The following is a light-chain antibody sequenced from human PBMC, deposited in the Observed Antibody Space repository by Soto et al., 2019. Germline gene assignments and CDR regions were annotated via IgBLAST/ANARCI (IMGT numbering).Light chain of an antibody. CDR3: QQYGSSPGT. J-gene: IGKJ1*01. Sequence: DIVMTQSPLSLPVTPGQPASISCRSSQSLLHSNGYNYLAWYQQKPGQAPRLLIFGASIRDTGIPDRFSGSGSGTDFTPTISRLESEDSAVYYCQQYGSSPGTFGQGTKVDIK. V-gene: IGKV3-20*01. CDR2: GAS. CDR1: QSLLHSNGYNY.